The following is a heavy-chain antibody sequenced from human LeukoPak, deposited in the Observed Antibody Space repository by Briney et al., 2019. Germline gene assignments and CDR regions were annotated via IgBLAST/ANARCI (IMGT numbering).Heavy chain of an antibody. V-gene: IGHV4-59*01. J-gene: IGHJ4*02. CDR2: IYYSGST. Sequence: SETLSLTCTVSGGSISSYYWSWIRQPPGKGLEWIGYIYYSGSTSYNPSLKSRVTMSVDTSRNQFSLKLSSVTAADTAVYYCARSYPGYYFDYWGQGTLVTVSS. D-gene: IGHD3-16*02. CDR3: ARSYPGYYFDY. CDR1: GGSISSYY.